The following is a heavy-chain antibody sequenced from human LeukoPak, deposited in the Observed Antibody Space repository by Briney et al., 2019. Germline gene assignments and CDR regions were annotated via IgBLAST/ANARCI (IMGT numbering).Heavy chain of an antibody. CDR2: MYYSGST. CDR1: GGSVSSYF. V-gene: IGHV4-59*02. J-gene: IGHJ4*02. D-gene: IGHD2-2*03. CDR3: ARLDNARGAFDY. Sequence: PSETLSLTCTVSGGSVSSYFCSWTRQPPGKGLEWIGYMYYSGSTNYNPSLKSRVTMSVDTSKNQFSLQLSSVTAADTAVYYCARLDNARGAFDYWGQGTLVTVSS.